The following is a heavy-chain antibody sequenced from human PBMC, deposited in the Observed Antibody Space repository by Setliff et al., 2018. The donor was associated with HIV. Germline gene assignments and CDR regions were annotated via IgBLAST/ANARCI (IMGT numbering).Heavy chain of an antibody. CDR2: IYTSGST. V-gene: IGHV4-4*09. CDR3: ASGDYGGYHYYYGMDA. Sequence: SSETLSLTCTVSGGSITSYYWNWIRQSPGKGLEWIGYIYTSGSTNYNPSLKSRVTISVDTSKNQFSLKLSSVTAADTAVYYCASGDYGGYHYYYGMDAWGQGTTVTVSS. CDR1: GGSITSYY. D-gene: IGHD4-17*01. J-gene: IGHJ6*02.